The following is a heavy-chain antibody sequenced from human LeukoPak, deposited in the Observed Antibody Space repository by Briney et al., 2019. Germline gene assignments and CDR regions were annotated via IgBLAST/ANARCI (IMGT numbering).Heavy chain of an antibody. J-gene: IGHJ6*04. CDR2: INHSGST. Sequence: SETLSLTCAVSGGSISSGGYYWSWIRQPPGKGLEWIGEINHSGSTNYNPSLKSRVTISVDTSKNQFSLKLSSVTAADTAVYYCARRGGRWLVLGVWGKGTTVTVSS. CDR3: ARRGGRWLVLGV. D-gene: IGHD6-19*01. CDR1: GGSISSGGYY. V-gene: IGHV4-34*01.